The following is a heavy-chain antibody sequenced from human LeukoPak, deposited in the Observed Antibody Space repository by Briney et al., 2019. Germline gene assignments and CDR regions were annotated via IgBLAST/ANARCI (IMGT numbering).Heavy chain of an antibody. CDR2: ISYDGSNK. J-gene: IGHJ4*02. D-gene: IGHD2-2*01. V-gene: IGHV3-30*03. Sequence: GGSLRLSCAASGFTFSSYGMHWVRQAPGKGLEWVAVISYDGSNKYYADSVKGRFTISRDNSKNTLYLQMNSLRAEDTAVYYCARTGSTCFDYWGQGTLVTVSS. CDR3: ARTGSTCFDY. CDR1: GFTFSSYG.